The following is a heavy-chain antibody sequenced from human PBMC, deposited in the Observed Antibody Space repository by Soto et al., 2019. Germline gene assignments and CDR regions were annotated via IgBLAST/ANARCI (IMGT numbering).Heavy chain of an antibody. J-gene: IGHJ4*02. CDR1: AFTFSSYW. CDR2: INSDGSST. Sequence: HPGGFLRLSCAASAFTFSSYWMHWVRQAPGKGLLWVSRINSDGSSTTYADSVMGRFTISRDNAKNTLYLQMNSLSADDTAVYYCTRRGYYVRSAYTPRGLDVWAQGTLVTVSS. V-gene: IGHV3-74*01. CDR3: TRRGYYVRSAYTPRGLDV. D-gene: IGHD3-10*02.